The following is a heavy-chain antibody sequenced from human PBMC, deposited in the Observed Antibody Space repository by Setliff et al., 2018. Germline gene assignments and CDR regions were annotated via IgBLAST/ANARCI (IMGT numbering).Heavy chain of an antibody. V-gene: IGHV3-20*04. CDR1: GITFDAFG. CDR2: MNGDGSSV. J-gene: IGHJ5*02. CDR3: ARDPNGDYVGAFDP. D-gene: IGHD4-17*01. Sequence: RSGGSLRLSCAASGITFDAFGMSWVRQAPGKGLEWVSGMNGDGSSVGYADSVEGRFTISRDNSRNTLSLQMNSLRAEDTASYYCARDPNGDYVGAFDPWGQGIVVTVSS.